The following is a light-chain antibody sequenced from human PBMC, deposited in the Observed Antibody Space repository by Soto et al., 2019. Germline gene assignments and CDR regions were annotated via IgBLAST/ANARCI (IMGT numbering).Light chain of an antibody. V-gene: IGKV1-39*01. Sequence: DIQMTQSPASLSSSIGDRVTITCRASESISSYVNWYQQRPGKAPKVLIYGASSLQSGVPSRFSGSGYGTDFTLTVSNLKPEDFETYYCQQSYSIPWTFGQGTKVDIK. CDR2: GAS. J-gene: IGKJ1*01. CDR3: QQSYSIPWT. CDR1: ESISSY.